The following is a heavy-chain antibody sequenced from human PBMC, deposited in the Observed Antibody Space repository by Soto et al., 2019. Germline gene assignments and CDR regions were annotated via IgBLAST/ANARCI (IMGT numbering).Heavy chain of an antibody. CDR2: IIPILTIS. V-gene: IGHV1-69*02. Sequence: SVKVSCKASGAPFRKYTFSWVRQAPGQGLEWMGRIIPILTISTFAQNFQDRLTTTADKSTNTAFMELSSLRADDTAVYYCAAHLEDGPALHRGR. CDR1: GAPFRKYT. CDR3: AAHLEDGPALH. D-gene: IGHD2-2*01. J-gene: IGHJ2*01.